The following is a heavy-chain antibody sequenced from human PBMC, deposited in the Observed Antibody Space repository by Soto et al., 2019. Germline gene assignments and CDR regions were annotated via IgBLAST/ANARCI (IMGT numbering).Heavy chain of an antibody. V-gene: IGHV3-23*01. D-gene: IGHD2-15*01. J-gene: IGHJ4*02. CDR2: ITATGT. Sequence: EVQLLESGGGFVQPGGSLRLSCTASGFSFRQYAMVWVRQAPGKGLEWVSAITATGTHYADSVKGRFTISRDSSKSTLYLDINNLRVEDTAVYYCAKGMVTEQWGQGTLINVSS. CDR1: GFSFRQYA. CDR3: AKGMVTEQ.